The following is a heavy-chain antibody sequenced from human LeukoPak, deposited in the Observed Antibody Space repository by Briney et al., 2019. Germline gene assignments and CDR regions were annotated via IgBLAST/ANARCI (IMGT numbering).Heavy chain of an antibody. CDR3: ARALYCSSTSCYMNNWFDP. D-gene: IGHD2-2*02. CDR2: IYYSGST. V-gene: IGHV4-31*03. J-gene: IGHJ5*02. CDR1: GGSISSGGYY. Sequence: PSQTLSLTCTVSGGSISSGGYYWSWIRQHPGKGLEWIGYIYYSGSTYYNPSLKSRATISVDTSKNHFSLKLSSVTAADTAVYYCARALYCSSTSCYMNNWFDPWGQGTLVTVSS.